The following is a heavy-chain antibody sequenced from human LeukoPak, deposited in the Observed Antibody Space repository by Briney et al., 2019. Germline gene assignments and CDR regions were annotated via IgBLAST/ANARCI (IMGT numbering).Heavy chain of an antibody. J-gene: IGHJ5*02. CDR1: GYTLTELS. CDR3: ATVPAATHGWFDP. Sequence: GASVKVSCKVSGYTLTELSMHWVRQAPGKGLEWMGGFDPEDGETIYAQKFQGRVTTTEDTSTDTAYMELSSLRSEDTAVYYCATVPAATHGWFDPWGQGTLVTVSS. D-gene: IGHD2-2*01. V-gene: IGHV1-24*01. CDR2: FDPEDGET.